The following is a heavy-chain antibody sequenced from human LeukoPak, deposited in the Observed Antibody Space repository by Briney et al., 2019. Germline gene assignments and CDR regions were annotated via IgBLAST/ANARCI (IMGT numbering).Heavy chain of an antibody. D-gene: IGHD1-26*01. Sequence: GGSLRLSCAASGFTFSDHYMDWVRQAPGKGLEWVGRSRNKANSYSTEYAASVKGRFTISRDDSKNSLYLQMNSLKTEDTAVYYCAKISMGATETSDSWGQGTPVTVSS. CDR2: SRNKANSYST. V-gene: IGHV3-72*01. CDR1: GFTFSDHY. CDR3: AKISMGATETSDS. J-gene: IGHJ5*01.